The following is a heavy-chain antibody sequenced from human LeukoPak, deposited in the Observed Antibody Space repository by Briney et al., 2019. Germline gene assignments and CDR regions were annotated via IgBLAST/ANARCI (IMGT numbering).Heavy chain of an antibody. CDR2: INSDGSST. V-gene: IGHV3-74*01. CDR3: ARGARYYYDSSGYYREFVY. D-gene: IGHD3-22*01. CDR1: GFTFSSYW. Sequence: PGGSLRLSCAASGFTFSSYWMHWVRQAPGKGLVWVSRINSDGSSTSYADSVKGRFTISRDNAKNTLYLQMNSLRAEDTAVYYCARGARYYYDSSGYYREFVYWGQGTLVTVSS. J-gene: IGHJ4*02.